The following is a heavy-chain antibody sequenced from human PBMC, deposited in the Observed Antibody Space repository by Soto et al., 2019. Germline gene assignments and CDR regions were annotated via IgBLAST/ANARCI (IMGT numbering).Heavy chain of an antibody. Sequence: WIWIRQLPVKGLEGMGYIFNSGTTFYNPSLTSRLSISMDTSGNHFSLELRSVTAADTAVYYCALALGPTTGLDYWGQGTLVTVSS. CDR2: IFNSGTT. CDR3: ALALGPTTGLDY. V-gene: IGHV4-31*02. J-gene: IGHJ4*02. D-gene: IGHD1-26*01.